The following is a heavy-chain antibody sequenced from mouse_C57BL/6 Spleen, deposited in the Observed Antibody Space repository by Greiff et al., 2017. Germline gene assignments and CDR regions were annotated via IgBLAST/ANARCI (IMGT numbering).Heavy chain of an antibody. CDR3: ARDYYGSSYWYFDV. CDR2: IYPGDGDT. CDR1: GYAFSSSW. D-gene: IGHD1-1*01. J-gene: IGHJ1*03. V-gene: IGHV1-82*01. Sequence: QVQLQQSGPELVKPGASVKISCKASGYAFSSSWMNWVKQRPGKGLEWIGRIYPGDGDTNYNGKFKGKATLTADKSSSTAYMQLSSLTSEDSAVDFCARDYYGSSYWYFDVWGTGTMVTVSS.